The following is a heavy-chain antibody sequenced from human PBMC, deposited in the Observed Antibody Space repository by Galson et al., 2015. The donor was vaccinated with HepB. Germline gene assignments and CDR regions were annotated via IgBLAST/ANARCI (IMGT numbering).Heavy chain of an antibody. CDR3: ARRINSGTYYAGFYFDS. CDR1: GFIFGDFG. Sequence: SLRLSCAASGFIFGDFGMSWVRQVPGKGLEWVSGLNWNGDNTGYADSVKGRFIISRDNAKNLLYLQMNDVRAEDTAFYHCARRINSGTYYAGFYFDSWGQGALVTVSS. CDR2: LNWNGDNT. D-gene: IGHD3-3*01. V-gene: IGHV3-20*01. J-gene: IGHJ4*02.